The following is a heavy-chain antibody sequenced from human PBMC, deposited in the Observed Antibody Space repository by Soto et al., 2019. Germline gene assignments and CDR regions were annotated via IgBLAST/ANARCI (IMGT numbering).Heavy chain of an antibody. Sequence: ASVKVSCKASGYTFTSYYMHWVRQAPGQGLEWMGIINPSGGSTSYAQKFQGRVTMTRDTSTSTVYMELSSLRSEDTAVYYCARSGALYGSGSSTYYYYGMDLGGKGTTVTVAS. V-gene: IGHV1-46*01. CDR2: INPSGGST. J-gene: IGHJ6*04. CDR3: ARSGALYGSGSSTYYYYGMDL. CDR1: GYTFTSYY. D-gene: IGHD3-10*01.